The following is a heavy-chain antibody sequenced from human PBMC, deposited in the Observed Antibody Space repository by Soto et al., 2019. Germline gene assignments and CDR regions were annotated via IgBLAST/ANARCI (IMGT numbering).Heavy chain of an antibody. Sequence: PSETLSLTCTVSGGSISSGDYYWSWIRQPPGKGLEWIGYIYYSGSTYYNPSLKSRVTISVDTSKNQFSLKLSSVTAADTAVYYCAREVVGATKYNWFDPWGQGTLVTVPS. CDR3: AREVVGATKYNWFDP. CDR1: GGSISSGDYY. V-gene: IGHV4-30-4*01. CDR2: IYYSGST. J-gene: IGHJ5*02. D-gene: IGHD1-26*01.